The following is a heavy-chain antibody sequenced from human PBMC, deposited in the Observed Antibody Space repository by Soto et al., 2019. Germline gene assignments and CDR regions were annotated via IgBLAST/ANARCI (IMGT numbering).Heavy chain of an antibody. CDR3: ATWLQREHAYDV. CDR1: GFTISSNA. CDR2: ISDRGDTT. D-gene: IGHD1-1*01. Sequence: GGSLRLSCAASGFTISSNAMYWVRQAPGKGLEWVSGISDRGDTTHYADSVKGRFTISRDTSKNTLYLQLNALRADDTAVYYCATWLQREHAYDVWGQGTTVTVSS. J-gene: IGHJ3*01. V-gene: IGHV3-23*01.